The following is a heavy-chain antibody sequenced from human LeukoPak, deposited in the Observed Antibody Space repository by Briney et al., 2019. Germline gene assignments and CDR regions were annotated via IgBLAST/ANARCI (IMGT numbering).Heavy chain of an antibody. CDR2: ITSSGSPT. V-gene: IGHV3-48*03. CDR1: GFTLSTYE. CDR3: ARDISSSTRAFDI. Sequence: GGSLRLSCAASGFTLSTYEMTWVRQAPGKGLEWISFITSSGSPTFYADSVQGRFTIFRHTAKNSLFLQMNHLRGEDTAVYYCARDISSSTRAFDIWGQGTMVTVS. D-gene: IGHD2-15*01. J-gene: IGHJ3*02.